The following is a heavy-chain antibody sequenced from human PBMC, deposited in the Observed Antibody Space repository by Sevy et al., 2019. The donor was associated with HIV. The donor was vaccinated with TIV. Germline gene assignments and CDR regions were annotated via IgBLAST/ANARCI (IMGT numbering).Heavy chain of an antibody. J-gene: IGHJ4*02. CDR2: IYYSGST. Sequence: SETLSLTCTVSGDSISNGDYYWGWIRQPPGKGPEWIGSIYYSGSTYYNPSLMSRVTISVDTSRNQFSLRLSSVTAEDTAVYYCARPQYGGSHLLFDYWGQGTLVTVSS. D-gene: IGHD5-12*01. V-gene: IGHV4-39*01. CDR1: GDSISNGDYY. CDR3: ARPQYGGSHLLFDY.